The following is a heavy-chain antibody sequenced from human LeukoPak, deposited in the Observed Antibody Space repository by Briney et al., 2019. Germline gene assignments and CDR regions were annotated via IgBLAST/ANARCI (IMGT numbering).Heavy chain of an antibody. CDR2: INHSGST. J-gene: IGHJ2*01. CDR3: ARAWLRLWLRWSFWYFDL. Sequence: SETLSLTCAVYGGSFSGYYWSWIRQPPGKGLEWIGEINHSGSTNYNPSLKSRVTISVDTSKNQFSLKLSSVTAADTAVYYCARAWLRLWLRWSFWYFDLWGRGTLVTVSS. D-gene: IGHD5-18*01. V-gene: IGHV4-34*01. CDR1: GGSFSGYY.